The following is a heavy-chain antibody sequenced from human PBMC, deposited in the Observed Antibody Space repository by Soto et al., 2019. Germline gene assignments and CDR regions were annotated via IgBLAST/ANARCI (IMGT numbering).Heavy chain of an antibody. CDR1: GGSFSGHF. V-gene: IGHV4-34*02. J-gene: IGHJ5*01. CDR2: IGHTGAT. Sequence: QVQLQQWGGGLLKPSETLSLTCDVYGGSFSGHFWGWIRQSPERGLEWIGEIGHTGATNYKGSLQSRVIISLATSKTHFSLGLSSVTAADTAVYFCARETYHYASDAHKTTVLFDSWGQGTLVTVSS. CDR3: ARETYHYASDAHKTTVLFDS. D-gene: IGHD2-8*01.